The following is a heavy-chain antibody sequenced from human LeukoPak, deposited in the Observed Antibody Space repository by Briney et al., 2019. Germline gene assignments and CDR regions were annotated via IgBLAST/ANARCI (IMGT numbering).Heavy chain of an antibody. CDR1: GFTFSRYS. D-gene: IGHD6-6*01. V-gene: IGHV3-64*01. CDR2: ISNNGGST. J-gene: IGHJ4*02. Sequence: GGSLRLSCAASGFTFSRYSMHWVRQAPGKGLEYVSAISNNGGSTYYAKSVKGRFTISIDNSKNTLYLQMGSLRAEDMAVYYCARTSIAAREADYWGQGTLVTVSS. CDR3: ARTSIAAREADY.